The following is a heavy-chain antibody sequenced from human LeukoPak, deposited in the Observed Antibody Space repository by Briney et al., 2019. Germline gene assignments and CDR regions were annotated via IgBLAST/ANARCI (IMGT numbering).Heavy chain of an antibody. CDR2: INPNSGGT. CDR3: ARAAGTTGWFDP. CDR1: GYTFTGYY. V-gene: IGHV1-2*02. J-gene: IGHJ5*02. Sequence: ASVKVSCKASGYTFTGYYMHWVRQAPGQGLEWMGWINPNSGGTNYAQKFQGRVTMTRDTSISTAYMELSRLRSDDTAVYYCARAAGTTGWFDPWGQGTLVTVSS. D-gene: IGHD1-1*01.